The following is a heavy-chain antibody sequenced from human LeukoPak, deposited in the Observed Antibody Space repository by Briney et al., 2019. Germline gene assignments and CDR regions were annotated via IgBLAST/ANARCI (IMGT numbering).Heavy chain of an antibody. D-gene: IGHD5-18*01. CDR2: IYYSGST. CDR1: GGSLSSYY. CDR3: ARGTGYSYGLWYFDY. J-gene: IGHJ4*02. Sequence: PSETLSLTCTVSGGSLSSYYWSWIREPPGEGLEWIGYIYYSGSTNYNPSLKSRVTISVDTSKNQFSLKLSSVTAADTAVYYCARGTGYSYGLWYFDYWGQGTLVTVSS. V-gene: IGHV4-59*01.